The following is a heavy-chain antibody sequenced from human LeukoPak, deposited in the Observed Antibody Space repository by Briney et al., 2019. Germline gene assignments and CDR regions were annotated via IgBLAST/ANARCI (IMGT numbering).Heavy chain of an antibody. Sequence: SETLSLTCAVYGGSFSGYYWSRIRQPPGKGLEWIGEINHSGSTNYNPSLKSRVTISVDTSKNQFSLKLSSVTAADTAVYYCARSGFSWCFDYWGQGTLVTVSS. CDR2: INHSGST. CDR3: ARSGFSWCFDY. J-gene: IGHJ4*02. V-gene: IGHV4-34*01. D-gene: IGHD6-13*01. CDR1: GGSFSGYY.